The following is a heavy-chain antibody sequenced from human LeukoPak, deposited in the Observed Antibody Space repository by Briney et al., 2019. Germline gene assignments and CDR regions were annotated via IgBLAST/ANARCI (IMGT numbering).Heavy chain of an antibody. Sequence: ASVKVSCKASGYTFTSYGISWVRQAPGQGLEWMGWISAYNGNTNYAQKLQGRVTMTTDTSTSTAYMELRSLRSDDTAVYDCAREKNLPYYDYVWGSRALDYWGQGTLVTVSS. CDR3: AREKNLPYYDYVWGSRALDY. D-gene: IGHD3-16*01. CDR1: GYTFTSYG. V-gene: IGHV1-18*01. J-gene: IGHJ4*02. CDR2: ISAYNGNT.